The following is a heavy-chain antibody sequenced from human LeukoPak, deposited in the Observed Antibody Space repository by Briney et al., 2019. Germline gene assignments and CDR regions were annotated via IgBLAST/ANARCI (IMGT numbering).Heavy chain of an antibody. CDR2: ISGSGGST. D-gene: IGHD6-19*01. J-gene: IGHJ4*02. V-gene: IGHV3-23*01. CDR3: AKGSGWYYYFDY. Sequence: GGSLRLSCAASGFTFSSYAMSWVRQASGKGLEWVSAISGSGGSTYYADSVKGRFTISRDNSKNTLNLQMNSLRAEDTAVYYCAKGSGWYYYFDYWGQGTLVTVSS. CDR1: GFTFSSYA.